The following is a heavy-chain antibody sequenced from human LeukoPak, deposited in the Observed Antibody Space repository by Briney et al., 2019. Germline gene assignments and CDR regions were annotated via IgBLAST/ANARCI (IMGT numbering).Heavy chain of an antibody. Sequence: SETLSLTCSVSGGSISNNYWSWIRQSPEKGLEWIGYIHSSGSTDYNTSFKSRVVVSVDTSKNQFSLKLYSVTAADTAVYYCARHGLKLVGASTIYFDNWGQGTLVTVSS. CDR1: GGSISNNY. J-gene: IGHJ4*02. V-gene: IGHV4-59*08. CDR2: IHSSGST. D-gene: IGHD1-26*01. CDR3: ARHGLKLVGASTIYFDN.